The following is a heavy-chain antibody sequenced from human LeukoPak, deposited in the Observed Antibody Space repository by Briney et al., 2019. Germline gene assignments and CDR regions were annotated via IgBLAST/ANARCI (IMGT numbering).Heavy chain of an antibody. Sequence: SVKVSCKASGGTSRSYAINWVRQAPGQGLEWMGRIIPIFATPNYAQKFQGRVTITADESTSTAYMELSSLRSEDTAVYYCARSDSSGYTPHYYFDDWGQGTLVSVSS. D-gene: IGHD3-22*01. J-gene: IGHJ4*02. CDR1: GGTSRSYA. CDR2: IIPIFATP. V-gene: IGHV1-69*13. CDR3: ARSDSSGYTPHYYFDD.